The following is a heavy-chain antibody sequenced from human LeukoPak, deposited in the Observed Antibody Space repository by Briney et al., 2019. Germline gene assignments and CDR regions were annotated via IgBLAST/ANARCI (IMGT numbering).Heavy chain of an antibody. CDR3: ARNGAYCIDY. V-gene: IGHV4-34*01. J-gene: IGHJ4*02. CDR2: IYRSGST. CDR1: GGSFSGYY. Sequence: SETLSLTCAVYGGSFSGYYWSWIRQPPGKGLEWIGEIYRSGSTNYNPSLKSRVAILVDKSKNQFSLTLSSVTAADTAVYYCARNGAYCIDYWGQGTLVTVSS. D-gene: IGHD4/OR15-4a*01.